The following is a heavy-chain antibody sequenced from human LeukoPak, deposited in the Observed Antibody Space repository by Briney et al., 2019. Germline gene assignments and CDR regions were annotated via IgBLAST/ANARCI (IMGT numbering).Heavy chain of an antibody. CDR2: ISSDESST. V-gene: IGHV3-74*01. D-gene: IGHD1-14*01. CDR1: GFTFSHHW. J-gene: IGHJ5*02. Sequence: GGSLRLSCAASGFTFSHHWMHWVRQAPGKGLVWVSHISSDESSTTYADSVKGRFTISRDNRKNTLYLQMNSLRVEDTAMYYCTRNPDGRNWFDPWGQGTLVTVSS. CDR3: TRNPDGRNWFDP.